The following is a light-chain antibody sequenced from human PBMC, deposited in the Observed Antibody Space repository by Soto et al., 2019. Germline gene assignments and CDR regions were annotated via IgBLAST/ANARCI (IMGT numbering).Light chain of an antibody. CDR1: QSVSSN. V-gene: IGKV3-15*01. J-gene: IGKJ5*01. Sequence: EIVMTQSPATLSVSPGERATLSCRASQSVSSNLAWYQQKPGQAPRLLIYGASTRATGIPARFSGSGSGTEFPPTISSLQSEDFAVYYCKQYNNGPPNFAQGTRLEIK. CDR3: KQYNNGPPN. CDR2: GAS.